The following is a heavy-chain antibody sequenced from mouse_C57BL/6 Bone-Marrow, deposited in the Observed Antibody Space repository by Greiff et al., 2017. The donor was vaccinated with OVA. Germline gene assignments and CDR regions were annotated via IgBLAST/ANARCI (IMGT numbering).Heavy chain of an antibody. CDR1: GYTFTSYW. V-gene: IGHV1-55*01. CDR3: ARRGYYRAMDY. Sequence: QVQLKQPGAELVKPGASVKMSCKASGYTFTSYWITWVKQRPGQGLEWIGDIYPGSGSTNYNEKFKSKATLTVDTSSSTAYMQLSSLTSEDSAVYYCARRGYYRAMDYWGQGTSVTVSS. D-gene: IGHD2-3*01. CDR2: IYPGSGST. J-gene: IGHJ4*01.